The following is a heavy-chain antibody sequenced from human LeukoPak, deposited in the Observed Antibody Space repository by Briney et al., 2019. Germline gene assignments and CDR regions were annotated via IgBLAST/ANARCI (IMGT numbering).Heavy chain of an antibody. J-gene: IGHJ4*02. V-gene: IGHV3-23*01. Sequence: GGSLRLSCAASGFTFSYAMSWVRQAPGKGLEWVSAISGSGGSTYYADSVKGRFTISRDNSKNTLYLQMNSLRAEDTAVYYCAKVRSGGSCFDYWGQGTLVTVSS. D-gene: IGHD2-15*01. CDR2: ISGSGGST. CDR1: GFTFSYA. CDR3: AKVRSGGSCFDY.